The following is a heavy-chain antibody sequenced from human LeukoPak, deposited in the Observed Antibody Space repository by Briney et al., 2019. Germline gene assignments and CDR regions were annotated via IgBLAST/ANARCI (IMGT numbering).Heavy chain of an antibody. J-gene: IGHJ4*02. V-gene: IGHV3-49*03. Sequence: GRSLRLSCTASGFTFGDYAMSWFRQAPGKGLEWVGFIRSKAYGATTEYAASVKGRFTISRDDSKSIAYLQMNSLKPEHTGVYYCTRDGSGWSYYFDYGGQGTLVTVSS. CDR1: GFTFGDYA. CDR3: TRDGSGWSYYFDY. D-gene: IGHD6-19*01. CDR2: IRSKAYGATT.